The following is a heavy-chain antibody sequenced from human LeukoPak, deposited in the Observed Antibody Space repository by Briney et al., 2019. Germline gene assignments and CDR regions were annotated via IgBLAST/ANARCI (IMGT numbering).Heavy chain of an antibody. V-gene: IGHV3-23*01. CDR3: AKEGSSGFYFFDY. Sequence: PGGSLRLSCAASGFTFSSYAMSWVRQAPGKGLEWVSVISGSGGSTYYADSVKGRFTISRDNSKNTLYLQMNSLRAEDTAIYYCAKEGSSGFYFFDYWGQGTLVTVSS. CDR1: GFTFSSYA. J-gene: IGHJ4*02. CDR2: ISGSGGST. D-gene: IGHD3-22*01.